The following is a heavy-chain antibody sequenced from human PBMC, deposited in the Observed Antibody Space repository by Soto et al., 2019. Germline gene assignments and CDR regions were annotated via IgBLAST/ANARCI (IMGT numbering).Heavy chain of an antibody. D-gene: IGHD4-17*01. CDR1: GYSISSGYY. V-gene: IGHV4-38-2*02. J-gene: IGHJ4*02. CDR2: IYHSGST. CDR3: AREPDYGDCFDY. Sequence: SETLSLTCAVSGYSISSGYYWGWIRQPPGKGLEWVGSIYHSGSTYYNPSLKSRVTISVDTSKNQFSLKLSSVTAADTAVYYCAREPDYGDCFDYWGQGTLVTVSS.